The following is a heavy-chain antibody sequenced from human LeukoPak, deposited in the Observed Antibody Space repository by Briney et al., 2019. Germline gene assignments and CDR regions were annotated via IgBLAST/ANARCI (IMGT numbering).Heavy chain of an antibody. CDR3: APLRGREWFDP. V-gene: IGHV7-4-1*02. D-gene: IGHD3-10*01. Sequence: ASVKVSCKASGYTFTSYGISWVRQAPGQGLEWMGWINTNTGNPTYAQGFTGRFVFSLDTSVSTAYLQISSLKAEDTAVYYCAPLRGREWFDPWGQGTLVTVSS. CDR1: GYTFTSYG. J-gene: IGHJ5*02. CDR2: INTNTGNP.